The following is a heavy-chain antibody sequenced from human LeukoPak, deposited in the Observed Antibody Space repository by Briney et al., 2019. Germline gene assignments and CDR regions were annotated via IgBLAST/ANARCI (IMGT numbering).Heavy chain of an antibody. CDR1: GGSISSSRYY. Sequence: PSETLSLTCTVSGGSISSSRYYWGWVRQPPGKGLEWIGSIYYIGSTYYNPSLKSRVTISVDTSKNQFSLKLSSVTAADTAVYYCARHSKLLWFGELLSRFDYWGQGTLVTVSS. V-gene: IGHV4-39*01. J-gene: IGHJ4*02. D-gene: IGHD3-10*01. CDR2: IYYIGST. CDR3: ARHSKLLWFGELLSRFDY.